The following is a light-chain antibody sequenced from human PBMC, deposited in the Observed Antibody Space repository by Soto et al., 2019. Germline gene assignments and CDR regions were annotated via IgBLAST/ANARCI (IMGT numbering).Light chain of an antibody. CDR1: QGIAIW. J-gene: IGKJ4*01. CDR2: DTS. CDR3: QPYNNWPLT. V-gene: IGKV1-5*01. Sequence: DIQMTQSPSTLSASVGDRVTITCRASQGIAIWLSWYQQKPGKAPNLIIYDTSTRATGVPTRFSGSRSGAEFTLTINSLQSEDFAVYYCQPYNNWPLTFGGGTKV.